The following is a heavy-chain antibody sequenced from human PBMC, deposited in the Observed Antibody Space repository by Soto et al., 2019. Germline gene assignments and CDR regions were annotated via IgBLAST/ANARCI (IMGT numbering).Heavy chain of an antibody. CDR1: GFTFSSYA. J-gene: IGHJ3*02. CDR2: ISGSGGST. Sequence: PGGSLRLSCAASGFTFSSYAMSWVRQAPGKGLEWVSAISGSGGSTYYADSVKGRFTISRDNSKNTLYLQMNSLRAEDTAVYYCAKDTAGSYYRVYAFDIWGQGTMVTVSS. CDR3: AKDTAGSYYRVYAFDI. D-gene: IGHD1-26*01. V-gene: IGHV3-23*01.